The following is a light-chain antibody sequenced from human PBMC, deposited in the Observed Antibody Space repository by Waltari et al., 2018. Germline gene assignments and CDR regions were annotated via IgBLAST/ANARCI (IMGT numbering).Light chain of an antibody. CDR1: QSVSSN. CDR2: GAS. Sequence: EIVMTQSPATLSVSPGERATLSCRASQSVSSNLAWYQQKPGQAPRLLIYGASTRATGIPARFSGSGSGTAFPLTISSLQSEDFAVYSCQQYNHWPPWTFGQGTKVEIK. CDR3: QQYNHWPPWT. V-gene: IGKV3-15*01. J-gene: IGKJ1*01.